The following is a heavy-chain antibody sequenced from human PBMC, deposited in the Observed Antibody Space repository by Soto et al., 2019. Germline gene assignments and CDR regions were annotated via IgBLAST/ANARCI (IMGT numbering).Heavy chain of an antibody. V-gene: IGHV3-23*01. J-gene: IGHJ6*02. D-gene: IGHD2-21*01. CDR2: IGTSGTPT. Sequence: DVQLLESGGDLVQPGGSLRLSCIASGFTFRSYAMAWVRQAPGEALEWVSAIGTSGTPTLYADSVKSRFSISRDDSRNTVSLQMNSLGVEDTATYYCTRILWSSRRDALDIWGQGTTVTVSS. CDR3: TRILWSSRRDALDI. CDR1: GFTFRSYA.